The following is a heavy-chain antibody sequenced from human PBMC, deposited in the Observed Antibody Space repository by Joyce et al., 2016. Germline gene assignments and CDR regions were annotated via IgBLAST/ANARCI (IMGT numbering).Heavy chain of an antibody. J-gene: IGHJ4*02. CDR3: ARGNDYDYWSGYEAHYFDY. CDR1: GGSISSYY. D-gene: IGHD3-3*01. V-gene: IGHV4-59*01. Sequence: QVQLQESGPGLVKPSETLSLSCTVSGGSISSYYWSWSRQPPGKGLEWIGYINHRGRTNYNPSLKSRVTISVDTSKNEFSLKMTSLTAADTAVYYCARGNDYDYWSGYEAHYFDYWGQGTLVTVSS. CDR2: INHRGRT.